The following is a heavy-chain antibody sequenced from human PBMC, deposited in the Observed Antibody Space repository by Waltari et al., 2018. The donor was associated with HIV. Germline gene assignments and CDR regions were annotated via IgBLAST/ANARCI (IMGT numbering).Heavy chain of an antibody. Sequence: QVQLQQWGAGLLKPSETLSLTCAVYGGSFSGYYWSWIRQPPGKGLEWIGEINHSGSTNYNPSLKSRVTISVDTSKNQFSLKLSSVTAADTAVYYCARGKYSLPSGYYYYYGMDVWGQGTTVTVSS. CDR2: INHSGST. D-gene: IGHD6-6*01. V-gene: IGHV4-34*01. CDR3: ARGKYSLPSGYYYYYGMDV. J-gene: IGHJ6*02. CDR1: GGSFSGYY.